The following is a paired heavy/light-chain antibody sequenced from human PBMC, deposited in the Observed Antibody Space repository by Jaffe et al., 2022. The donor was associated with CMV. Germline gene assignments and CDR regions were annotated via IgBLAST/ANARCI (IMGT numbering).Heavy chain of an antibody. CDR1: GFTFTSSA. D-gene: IGHD2-2*01. CDR3: AADRSGSSTSHAAGFVYMDV. V-gene: IGHV1-58*02. J-gene: IGHJ6*03. Sequence: QMQLVQSGPEVKKPGTSVKVSCKASGFTFTSSAMQWVRQARGQRLEWIGWIVVGSGNTNYAQKFQERVTITRDMSTSTAYMELSSLRSEDTAVYYCAADRSGSSTSHAAGFVYMDVWGKGTTVTVSS. CDR2: IVVGSGNT.
Light chain of an antibody. CDR2: SNN. CDR1: SSNIGSNT. CDR3: AAWDDSLNGPG. V-gene: IGLV1-44*01. Sequence: QSVLTQPPSASGTPGQRVTISCSGSSSNIGSNTVNWYQQLPGTAPKLLIYSNNQRPSGVPDRFSGSKSGTSASLAISGLQSEDEADYYCAAWDDSLNGPGFGGGTKLTVL. J-gene: IGLJ2*01.